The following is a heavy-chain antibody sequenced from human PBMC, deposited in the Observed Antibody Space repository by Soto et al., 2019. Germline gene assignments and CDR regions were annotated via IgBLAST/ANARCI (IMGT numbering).Heavy chain of an antibody. CDR3: AREAFFYDILTGYKNLCDP. CDR2: ISSSSSTI. Sequence: EVQLVESGGGLVQPGGSLRLSCAASGFTFSSYSMNWVRQAPGKGLEWVSYISSSSSTIYYADSVKGQFTISSDNAKNSLYLQMNSLIDEDTAVYYCAREAFFYDILTGYKNLCDPWGQGTLVTVSS. V-gene: IGHV3-48*02. J-gene: IGHJ5*02. D-gene: IGHD3-9*01. CDR1: GFTFSSYS.